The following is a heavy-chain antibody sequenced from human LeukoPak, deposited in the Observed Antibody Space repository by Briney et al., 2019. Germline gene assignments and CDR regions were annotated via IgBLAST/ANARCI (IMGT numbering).Heavy chain of an antibody. CDR1: GFTFSSYA. Sequence: GGSLRLSCAASGFTFSSYAMSWVRQAPGKGLEWVSAISGSGGSTYYADSVKGRFTISRDDSKSTLYLQMDSLRGEDTAVYYCARIDAAMSTGGPFDIWGQGTMVTVSS. V-gene: IGHV3-23*01. D-gene: IGHD5/OR15-5a*01. CDR3: ARIDAAMSTGGPFDI. J-gene: IGHJ3*02. CDR2: ISGSGGST.